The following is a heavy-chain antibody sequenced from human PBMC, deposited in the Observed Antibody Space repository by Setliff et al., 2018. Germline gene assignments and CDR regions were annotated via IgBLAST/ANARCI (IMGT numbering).Heavy chain of an antibody. CDR2: MDYSAIT. Sequence: SETLSLTCTVSGGSITSYYWSWIRQPPGRGLEWIGFMDYSAITNYNPSLRTRVSISVDTSKNHFSLRLSSVTAADTAVYYCLRIRLVPHGHSWGQGTLVTVS. V-gene: IGHV4-59*08. CDR1: GGSITSYY. CDR3: LRIRLVPHGHS. D-gene: IGHD2-15*01. J-gene: IGHJ4*02.